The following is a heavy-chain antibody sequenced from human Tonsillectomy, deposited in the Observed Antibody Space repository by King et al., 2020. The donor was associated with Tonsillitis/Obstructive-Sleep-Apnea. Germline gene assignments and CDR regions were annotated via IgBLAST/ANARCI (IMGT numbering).Heavy chain of an antibody. V-gene: IGHV5-51*01. Sequence: VQLVESGAEVKKPGESLKISCKGSGYSFTSYWIGWVRQMPGKGLEWMGIIYPGDSDTRDSPSFQGQVTISADKSNSTAYLQWSSLKASDTAMYYCARILGCCSSNSCYNWFDPWGQGTLVTVSS. CDR2: IYPGDSDT. J-gene: IGHJ5*02. CDR1: GYSFTSYW. D-gene: IGHD2-2*01. CDR3: ARILGCCSSNSCYNWFDP.